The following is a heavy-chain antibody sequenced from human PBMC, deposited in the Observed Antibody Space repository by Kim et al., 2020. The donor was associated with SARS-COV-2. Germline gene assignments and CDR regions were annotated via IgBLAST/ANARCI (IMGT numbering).Heavy chain of an antibody. CDR2: VSGTGENT. J-gene: IGHJ4*02. V-gene: IGHV3-64D*06. CDR3: VIIRGYSSGSFDY. CDR1: GLTFSHYT. D-gene: IGHD5-18*01. Sequence: GGSLRLSCSASGLTFSHYTFHWVRQAPGKGLEFVSAVSGTGENTYYADSVRGRFTVSRDNSKNTVYLQMNTLRDEDSSVYFCVIIRGYSSGSFDYWGQG.